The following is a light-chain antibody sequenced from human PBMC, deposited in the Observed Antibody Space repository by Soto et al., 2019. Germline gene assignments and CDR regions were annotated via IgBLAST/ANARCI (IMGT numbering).Light chain of an antibody. J-gene: IGLJ1*01. CDR1: RSDVGGYDY. CDR3: SSYSIRTAYL. CDR2: EVS. Sequence: QSVLTQPASVSGSPGQSITISCTGTRSDVGGYDYVSWYQLHPGKAPKLMVFEVSNRPSGVSYRFSGSKSGNTASLTISGLQAEDEADYFCSSYSIRTAYLFGTGTKLTVL. V-gene: IGLV2-14*01.